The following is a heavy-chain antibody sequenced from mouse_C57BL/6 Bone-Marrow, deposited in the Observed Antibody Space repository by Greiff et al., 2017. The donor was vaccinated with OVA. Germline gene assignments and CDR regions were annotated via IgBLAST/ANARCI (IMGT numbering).Heavy chain of an antibody. J-gene: IGHJ3*01. CDR1: GFTFSSYG. CDR3: ARPLANWEEFAY. D-gene: IGHD4-1*01. V-gene: IGHV5-6*02. Sequence: DVMLVESGGDLVKPGGSLKLSCAASGFTFSSYGMSWVRQTPDKRLEWVATISSGGSYTYYPDSVKGRFTISRDNAKNTLYLQMSSLKSEDTAMYYCARPLANWEEFAYWGQGTLVTVSA. CDR2: ISSGGSYT.